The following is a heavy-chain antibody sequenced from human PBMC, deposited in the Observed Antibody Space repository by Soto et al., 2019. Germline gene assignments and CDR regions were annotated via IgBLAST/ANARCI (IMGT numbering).Heavy chain of an antibody. V-gene: IGHV3-23*01. Sequence: VQLLESGGGLVQPGGSLRLSCAASGFTFSNYAMSWVRQAPGKGLEWVSTISNSGNRHYADSVEGRFTISRDNYKNTLYLQMNSLRADDTAVYYCAKDPSTGYADYWGQGTLVTVSS. D-gene: IGHD3-9*01. CDR1: GFTFSNYA. J-gene: IGHJ4*02. CDR3: AKDPSTGYADY. CDR2: ISNSGNR.